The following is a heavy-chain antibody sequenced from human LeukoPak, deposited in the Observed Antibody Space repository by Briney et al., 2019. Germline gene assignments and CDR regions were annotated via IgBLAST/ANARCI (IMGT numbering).Heavy chain of an antibody. V-gene: IGHV3-9*03. D-gene: IGHD3-16*01. Sequence: PGRSLRLSCAASGFIFDDYAMHWVRQAPGKGLEWVSGITWNSDSIDYADSVKGRFTISRDNAKNSLYLQMNSLRAEDMALYYCAKGGGGRLMYYYMDVWGKGTTVTVSS. CDR3: AKGGGGRLMYYYMDV. J-gene: IGHJ6*03. CDR1: GFIFDDYA. CDR2: ITWNSDSI.